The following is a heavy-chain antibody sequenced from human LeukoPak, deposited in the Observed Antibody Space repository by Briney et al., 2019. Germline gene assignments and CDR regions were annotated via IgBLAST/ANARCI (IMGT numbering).Heavy chain of an antibody. J-gene: IGHJ3*02. Sequence: GGSLRLSCAASGFTFSSYAMSWVRQAPGKGLEWVSAISGSGGSTYYADSVKGRFTISRDNSKNTLYLQRNSPRAEDTAVYYCAKDGGGDIVVVPAVNDAFDIWGQGTIVTVSS. D-gene: IGHD2-2*01. CDR1: GFTFSSYA. V-gene: IGHV3-23*01. CDR2: ISGSGGST. CDR3: AKDGGGDIVVVPAVNDAFDI.